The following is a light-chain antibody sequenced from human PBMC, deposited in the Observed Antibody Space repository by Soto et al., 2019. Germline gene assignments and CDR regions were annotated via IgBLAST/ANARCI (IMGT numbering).Light chain of an antibody. CDR2: AAS. J-gene: IGKJ2*01. Sequence: DVQMTQSPSSLSSSVGDRVTITCRASRDISSSIAWYQQKPGKVRQLLIYAASTLHAGVQSRFSGSGSGTSFTLTINSLQPEDVATYYCQKYNSAPNPFGRGTRLEIK. CDR1: RDISSS. CDR3: QKYNSAPNP. V-gene: IGKV1-27*01.